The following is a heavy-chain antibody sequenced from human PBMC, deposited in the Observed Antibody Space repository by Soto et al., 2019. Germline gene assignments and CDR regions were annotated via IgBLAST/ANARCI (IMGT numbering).Heavy chain of an antibody. CDR3: ARDVDADFRTDFDY. D-gene: IGHD4-17*01. J-gene: IGHJ4*02. CDR2: ISGNGEVI. CDR1: GFTFSSYD. Sequence: GGSLRLSCAASGFTFSSYDMRWVRQAPGKGLEWISYISGNGEVIQYAASARGRFTISRDNAENSVYLEMESLRDEDTALYYCARDVDADFRTDFDYWGRGTLVTVSS. V-gene: IGHV3-11*01.